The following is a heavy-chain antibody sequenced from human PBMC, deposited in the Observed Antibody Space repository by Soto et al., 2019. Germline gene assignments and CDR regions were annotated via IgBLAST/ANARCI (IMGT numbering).Heavy chain of an antibody. CDR2: IYHSGST. CDR1: GGSISSSNW. CDR3: AILLRSTYGMDV. Sequence: QVQLQEWGPGLVKPSGTLSLTCAVSGGSISSSNWWTWVRQPPGKGLEWIGEIYHSGSTNYNPSLKGQVTISVYKSKNRFSLKMTSVTAADTAVYFCAILLRSTYGMDVWGQGTTVTVSS. V-gene: IGHV4-4*02. D-gene: IGHD3-3*01. J-gene: IGHJ6*02.